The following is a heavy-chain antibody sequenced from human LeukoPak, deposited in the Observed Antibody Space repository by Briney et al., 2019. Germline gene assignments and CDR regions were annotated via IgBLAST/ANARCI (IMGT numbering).Heavy chain of an antibody. CDR1: GFTFSSYS. Sequence: GRSLRLSCAASGFTFSSYSMNWVRQAPGKGLEWVSSISSSSSYIYYADSVKGRFTISRDNAKNSLYLQMNSLRAEDTAVYYWASPNYSDTRGYRGYWGQGTLVTVTP. V-gene: IGHV3-21*01. CDR3: ASPNYSDTRGYRGY. D-gene: IGHD3-22*01. J-gene: IGHJ4*02. CDR2: ISSSSSYI.